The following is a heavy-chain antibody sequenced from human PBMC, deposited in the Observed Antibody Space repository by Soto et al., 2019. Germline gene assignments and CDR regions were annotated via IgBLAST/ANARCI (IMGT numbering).Heavy chain of an antibody. CDR2: ISGSDDST. D-gene: IGHD6-6*01. J-gene: IGHJ4*02. Sequence: SLRLSCAASVFTFSSYAMSWVRQAPGKGLEWVSVISGSDDSTYYADSVKGRFTISRDNSKNTLYLQMNSLRAEDTAVYYCAKRSSSSTFDYWGQGTLVTVSS. CDR1: VFTFSSYA. V-gene: IGHV3-23*01. CDR3: AKRSSSSTFDY.